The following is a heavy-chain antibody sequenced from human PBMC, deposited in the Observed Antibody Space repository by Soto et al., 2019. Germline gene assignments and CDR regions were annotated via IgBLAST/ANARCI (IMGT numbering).Heavy chain of an antibody. CDR1: GGYISSYD. Sequence: SETLSLTCTVSGGYISSYDLSWIRQPPGKGLEWIGYIYYSGSTNYNPSLKSRVTISVDTSKNQFSLKLSSVTAADTAVYYCARDTDSGDDSWGQGTLVTVSS. V-gene: IGHV4-59*01. CDR2: IYYSGST. CDR3: ARDTDSGDDS. D-gene: IGHD5-12*01. J-gene: IGHJ5*02.